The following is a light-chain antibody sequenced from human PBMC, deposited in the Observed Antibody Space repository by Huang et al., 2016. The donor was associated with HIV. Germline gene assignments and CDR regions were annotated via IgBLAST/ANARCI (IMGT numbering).Light chain of an antibody. CDR2: GVT. CDR3: QQYNNWPPT. CDR1: QSLSTN. Sequence: EIVMTQSPATLSVSPGERATLSCRASQSLSTNLAWYQQKPGQAPRLRIDGVTTRATGFPGRFSGSGSETEFTLTISSLQSEDFAVYYCQQYNNWPPTFGQGTKLEIK. J-gene: IGKJ2*01. V-gene: IGKV3-15*01.